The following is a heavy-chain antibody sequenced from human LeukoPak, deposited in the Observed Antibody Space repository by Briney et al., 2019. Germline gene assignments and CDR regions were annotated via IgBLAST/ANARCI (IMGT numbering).Heavy chain of an antibody. Sequence: GGPLRLSCAASGFTFSSYAMSWVRQAPGKGLEWVSAISGSGGSTYYADSVKGRFTISRDNSKNTLYLQMNSLRAEDTAVYYCAKDRAVSGVAGTDAFDIWGQGTMVTVSS. CDR3: AKDRAVSGVAGTDAFDI. V-gene: IGHV3-23*01. CDR1: GFTFSSYA. D-gene: IGHD6-19*01. J-gene: IGHJ3*02. CDR2: ISGSGGST.